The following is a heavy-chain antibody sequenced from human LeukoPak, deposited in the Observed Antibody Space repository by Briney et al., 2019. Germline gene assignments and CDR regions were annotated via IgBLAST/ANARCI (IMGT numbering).Heavy chain of an antibody. CDR2: IYSGGST. CDR3: ARDSPTVTNYYYYVYMDV. D-gene: IGHD4-17*01. V-gene: IGHV3-53*01. J-gene: IGHJ6*03. Sequence: GGSLRLSCAASGFTVISNCMSWVRQAPGKGLEWVSVIYSGGSTYYADSVKGRFTISRGNTKNTLYLQVNSLRAEDTAVYYCARDSPTVTNYYYYVYMDVWGKGTTVTVSS. CDR1: GFTVISNC.